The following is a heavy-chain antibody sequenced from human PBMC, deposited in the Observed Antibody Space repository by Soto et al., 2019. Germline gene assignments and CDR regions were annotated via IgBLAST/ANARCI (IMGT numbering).Heavy chain of an antibody. CDR2: IIPIFGTA. J-gene: IGHJ5*02. V-gene: IGHV1-69*01. Sequence: QGQLVQSGAEVKKPGSSVKVSCKASGGTFSSYAISWVRQAPGQGLEWMGGIIPIFGTANYAQKFQGRVTITADESTSTAYMELSSLRSEDTAVYYCARDRGIAAAGSSNWFDPWGQGTLVTVSS. CDR1: GGTFSSYA. D-gene: IGHD6-13*01. CDR3: ARDRGIAAAGSSNWFDP.